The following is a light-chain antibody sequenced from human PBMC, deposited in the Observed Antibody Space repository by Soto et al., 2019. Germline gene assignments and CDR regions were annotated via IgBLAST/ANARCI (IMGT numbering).Light chain of an antibody. V-gene: IGKV3-15*01. CDR1: QSVSSN. CDR2: VAS. Sequence: EIVMTQSPATLAVSPGERATLSCRASQSVSSNLAWYQQKPGQAPRLLIYVASTRATGIPARFSGSGSGTEFTLTNSSLQSEHFAVYYCQQYNNWPYTFGQGTKLEI. CDR3: QQYNNWPYT. J-gene: IGKJ2*01.